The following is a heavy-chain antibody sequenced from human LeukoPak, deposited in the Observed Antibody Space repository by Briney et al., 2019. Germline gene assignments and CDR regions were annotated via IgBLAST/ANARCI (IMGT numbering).Heavy chain of an antibody. CDR2: FYPGDSDT. D-gene: IGHD4-11*01. V-gene: IGHV5-51*01. CDR3: ARLFGYSRVVDY. Sequence: GESLKISCKGSGCSFTSYWIGWARQMPGKGRNWMGIFYPGDSDTRYSPSFQGQVTISANKSISTAYLQWSSLTGLDSAMSSFARLFGYSRVVDYGGQATLVTDSS. J-gene: IGHJ4*02. CDR1: GCSFTSYW.